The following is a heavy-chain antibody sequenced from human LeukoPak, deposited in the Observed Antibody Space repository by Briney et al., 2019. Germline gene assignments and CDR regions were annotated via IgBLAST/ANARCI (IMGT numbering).Heavy chain of an antibody. CDR3: ATKRWLAPPPDS. J-gene: IGHJ4*02. CDR1: GFTFSNYW. D-gene: IGHD6-19*01. CDR2: INTDGTVT. Sequence: GGSLRLSCAASGFTFSNYWMLWVRQAPGKGLESVSRINTDGTVTTYADSVKGRFTVSRDNADNTMFLQMNSVRDEDAAAYYCATKRWLAPPPDSWGQGTPVTVSS. V-gene: IGHV3-74*01.